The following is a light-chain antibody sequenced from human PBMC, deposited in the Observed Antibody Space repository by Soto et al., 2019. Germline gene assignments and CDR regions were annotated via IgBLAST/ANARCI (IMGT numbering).Light chain of an antibody. V-gene: IGKV3-20*01. J-gene: IGKJ1*01. CDR2: GAS. CDR1: QSVSSSY. CDR3: QSEET. Sequence: EIVLTQSPGTLSLSPGERATLSCRASQSVSSSYLAWYQQKPGQAPRLLIYGASSRATGIPDRFSGSGSGTDFTLTISRLEPEDFAVYYCQSEETFGQGNKVELK.